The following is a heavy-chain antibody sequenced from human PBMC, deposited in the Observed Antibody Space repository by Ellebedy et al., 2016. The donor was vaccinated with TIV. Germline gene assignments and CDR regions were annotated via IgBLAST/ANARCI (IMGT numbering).Heavy chain of an antibody. J-gene: IGHJ4*02. V-gene: IGHV4-59*05. CDR1: GFTVSSNY. CDR2: IYYSGST. Sequence: MPGGSLRLSCAASGFTVSSNYMSWVRQAPGKGLEWIGSIYYSGSTYYNPSLKSRVTISVDTSKNQFSLKLSSVTAADTAVYYCARELRYFDWFLKGFDYWGQGTLVTVSS. D-gene: IGHD3-9*01. CDR3: ARELRYFDWFLKGFDY.